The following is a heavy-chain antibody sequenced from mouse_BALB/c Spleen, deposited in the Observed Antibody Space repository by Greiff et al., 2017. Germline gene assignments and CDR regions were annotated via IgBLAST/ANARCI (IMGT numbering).Heavy chain of an antibody. V-gene: IGHV5-6-4*01. CDR2: ISSGGSYT. Sequence: EVQGVESGGGLVKPGGSLKLSCAASGFTFSSYTMSWVRQTPEKRLEWVATISSGGSYTYYPDSVKGRFTISRDNAKNTLYLQMSSLKSEDTAMYYCTGYYYGSSYEDFAYWGQGTLVTVSA. J-gene: IGHJ3*01. CDR3: TGYYYGSSYEDFAY. D-gene: IGHD1-1*01. CDR1: GFTFSSYT.